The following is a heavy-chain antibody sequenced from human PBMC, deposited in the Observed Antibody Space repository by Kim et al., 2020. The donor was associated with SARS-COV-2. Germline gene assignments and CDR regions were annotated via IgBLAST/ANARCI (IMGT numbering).Heavy chain of an antibody. CDR3: ARDPTVTAYSYYYYCMDV. CDR1: GFTFSSYG. Sequence: GGSLRLSCAASGFTFSSYGMHWVRQAPGKGLEWVAVIWYDGSNKYYADSVKGRFTISRDNSKNTLYLQMNSLRAEDTAVYYCARDPTVTAYSYYYYCMDVWGQGTTVTVSS. D-gene: IGHD4-17*01. V-gene: IGHV3-33*01. J-gene: IGHJ6*02. CDR2: IWYDGSNK.